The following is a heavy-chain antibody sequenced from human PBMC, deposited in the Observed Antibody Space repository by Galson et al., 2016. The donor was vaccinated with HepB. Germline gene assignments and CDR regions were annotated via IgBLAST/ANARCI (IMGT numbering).Heavy chain of an antibody. CDR1: GYSFLSHG. J-gene: IGHJ6*02. CDR3: ARDADLPNYYYYGMDD. Sequence: SVKVSCKASGYSFLSHGISWVRQAPGQGLEWMGWISAHNGNTNYPQKLQGRVIMTTDTSTSTAYMELRSLRSDDTAVYYCARDADLPNYYYYGMDDWGQGTTVTVSS. V-gene: IGHV1-18*01. D-gene: IGHD3-10*01. CDR2: ISAHNGNT.